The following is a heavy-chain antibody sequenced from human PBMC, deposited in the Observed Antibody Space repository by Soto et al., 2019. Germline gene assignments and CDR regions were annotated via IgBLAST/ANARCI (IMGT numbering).Heavy chain of an antibody. D-gene: IGHD2-15*01. V-gene: IGHV1-69*02. CDR1: GGTFSSYT. Sequence: SVKVSCKASGGTFSSYTISWVRQAPGQGLECMGRIIPILGIANYAQKFQGRVTITADKSMSTAYMELSSLRSEDTAVYYCARVASGYCSGGSCYGPYDYWGQGTLVTVSS. J-gene: IGHJ4*02. CDR3: ARVASGYCSGGSCYGPYDY. CDR2: IIPILGIA.